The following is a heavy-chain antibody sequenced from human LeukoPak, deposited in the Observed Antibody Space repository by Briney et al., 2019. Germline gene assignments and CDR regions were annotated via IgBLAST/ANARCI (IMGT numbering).Heavy chain of an antibody. D-gene: IGHD4-11*01. CDR2: ISHRGSS. CDR3: AREGLNDYTRIGAVWYFDL. J-gene: IGHJ2*01. Sequence: PSGTLSLTCAVSGASISSSDWLSWVRQPPGKGLEWIGEISHRGSSNYHPSLKSRVTISIDKSKNQFSLRLSSVTAADTAVYYCAREGLNDYTRIGAVWYFDLWGRGTPVTVSS. V-gene: IGHV4-4*02. CDR1: GASISSSDW.